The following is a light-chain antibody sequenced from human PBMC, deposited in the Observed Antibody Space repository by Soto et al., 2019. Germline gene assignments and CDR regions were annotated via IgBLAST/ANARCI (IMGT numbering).Light chain of an antibody. CDR3: QQYSSSPPEFT. CDR1: QSVNSNY. J-gene: IGKJ3*01. CDR2: GAS. V-gene: IGKV3-20*01. Sequence: EIVLTQSPGTLSVSPGERVTLSCRASQSVNSNYLAWYLQRPGQAPRLLIFGASYRATGIPDRFSGSGSGTDFTLTISRLEPEDFAVYYCQQYSSSPPEFTFGPGTKVDSK.